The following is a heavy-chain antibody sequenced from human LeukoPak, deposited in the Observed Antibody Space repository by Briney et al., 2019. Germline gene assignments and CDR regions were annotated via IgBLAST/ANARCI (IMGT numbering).Heavy chain of an antibody. J-gene: IGHJ5*02. CDR2: ISGSGGST. CDR3: AKDSMLWFGVDANWFDP. V-gene: IGHV3-23*01. Sequence: GGSLRLSCAASGFTFSSYGMSWVRQAPGKGLEWVSAISGSGGSTYYADSVKGRFTISRDNSKNTLYLQMNSLRAEDTAVYYCAKDSMLWFGVDANWFDPWGQGTLVTVSS. CDR1: GFTFSSYG. D-gene: IGHD3-10*01.